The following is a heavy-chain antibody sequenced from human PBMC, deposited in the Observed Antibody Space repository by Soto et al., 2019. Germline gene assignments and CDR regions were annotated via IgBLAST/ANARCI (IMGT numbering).Heavy chain of an antibody. D-gene: IGHD5-18*01. CDR1: GGTFSSYT. J-gene: IGHJ6*03. Sequence: SVKVSCKASGGTFSSYTISWVRQAPGQGLEWMGRIIPILGIANYAQKFQGRVTITADKSTRAAYMELSSLRSEDTAVYYCARDSDPSYGDYYYYYYMDVWGKGTTVTVSS. CDR3: ARDSDPSYGDYYYYYYMDV. V-gene: IGHV1-69*04. CDR2: IIPILGIA.